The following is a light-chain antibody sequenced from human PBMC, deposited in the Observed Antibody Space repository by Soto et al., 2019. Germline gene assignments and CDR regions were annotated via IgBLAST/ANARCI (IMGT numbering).Light chain of an antibody. Sequence: EIILTQSPATLSVFPGERATLSCWASQIISSSLAWYEQKPGQAPRLLIYGASARAAGVPVRFSGSGSGTEFTLTINRLEPEDFAVYYCQQYNCWPLTFGGGTKVEIK. V-gene: IGKV3-15*01. CDR1: QIISSS. CDR2: GAS. CDR3: QQYNCWPLT. J-gene: IGKJ4*01.